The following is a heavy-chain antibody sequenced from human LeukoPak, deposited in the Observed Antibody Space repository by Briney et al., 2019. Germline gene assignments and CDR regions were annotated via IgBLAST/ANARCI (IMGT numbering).Heavy chain of an antibody. CDR3: AFQGVTAGLINSGYDY. CDR2: INHSGST. D-gene: IGHD3-10*01. V-gene: IGHV4-34*01. J-gene: IGHJ4*02. Sequence: SETLSLTCAVYGGSFSGYYWSWIRQPPGKGLEWIGEINHSGSTNYNPSLKSRVTISVDTSKNQFSLKLSSMTAADTAVYYCAFQGVTAGLINSGYDYWGQGTLVTVSS. CDR1: GGSFSGYY.